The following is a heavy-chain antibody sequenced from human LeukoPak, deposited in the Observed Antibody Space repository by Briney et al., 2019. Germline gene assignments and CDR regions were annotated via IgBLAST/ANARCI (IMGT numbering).Heavy chain of an antibody. Sequence: ASVKVSCKVSGSTLTEISIDWARQAPGKGLECMGTFGPQVGETIHAQKLQGRLRMTADTSTDTAYMEMSSLQSEDTAVYYCSTGAMVYEYWGQATLVTVSA. CDR2: FGPQVGET. CDR3: STGAMVYEY. J-gene: IGHJ4*02. V-gene: IGHV1-24*01. D-gene: IGHD3-10*01. CDR1: GSTLTEIS.